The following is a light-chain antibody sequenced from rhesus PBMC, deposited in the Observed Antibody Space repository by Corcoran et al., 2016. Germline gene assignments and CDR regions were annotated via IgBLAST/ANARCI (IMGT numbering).Light chain of an antibody. V-gene: IGKV1-32*01. CDR3: QQYNSLPLT. J-gene: IGKJ4*01. Sequence: DIQMTQSPSSLSASVGDRVTITCRASQGINSYLNWYQQKPGKAPKLLHYYSNRLESGVTSRFRGSGAETELTLTISSLQPEDFATDYCQQYNSLPLTFGGGTKVGLK. CDR2: YSN. CDR1: QGINSY.